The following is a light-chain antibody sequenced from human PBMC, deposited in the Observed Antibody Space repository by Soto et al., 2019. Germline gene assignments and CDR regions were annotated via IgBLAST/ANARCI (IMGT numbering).Light chain of an antibody. J-gene: IGKJ4*01. Sequence: EIVMTQSPATLSVSPGERATLSCRASQSVNNNLAWYQQKPGQAPMLLIYGASTRSAGIPARFSGSGSGTEFTPTISSLQSEACAVYYCQQYNNWPLTFGGGTKVEIK. CDR2: GAS. CDR1: QSVNNN. CDR3: QQYNNWPLT. V-gene: IGKV3-15*01.